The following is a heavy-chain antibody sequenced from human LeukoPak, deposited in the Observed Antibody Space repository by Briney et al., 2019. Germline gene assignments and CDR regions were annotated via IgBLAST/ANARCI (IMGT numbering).Heavy chain of an antibody. D-gene: IGHD6-19*01. Sequence: PSETLSLTCTVSGGSISSYYWSWIRQPPGTGLERIGNRYYSWSTNYNPSLKSRVTISVDTSKNQFSLKLSPVTAADTAVYYCARCIAVAGMFGWFDPWGQGTLVTVSS. CDR1: GGSISSYY. CDR2: RYYSWST. V-gene: IGHV4-59*01. J-gene: IGHJ5*02. CDR3: ARCIAVAGMFGWFDP.